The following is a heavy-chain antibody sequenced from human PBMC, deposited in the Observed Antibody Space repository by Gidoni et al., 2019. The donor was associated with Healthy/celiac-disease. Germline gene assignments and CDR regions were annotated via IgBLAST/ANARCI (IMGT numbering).Heavy chain of an antibody. CDR3: ARDDNWNDKWPYYGMDV. V-gene: IGHV1-18*01. D-gene: IGHD1-20*01. J-gene: IGHJ6*02. CDR1: GYTVTSYG. CDR2: ISAYNGNT. Sequence: QVQLVQSGAEVKKPGASVKVSCKASGYTVTSYGISWVRQAPGQGLEWMGWISAYNGNTNYAQKLQGRVTMTTDTSTSTAYMELRSLRSDDTAVYYCARDDNWNDKWPYYGMDVWGQGTTVTVSS.